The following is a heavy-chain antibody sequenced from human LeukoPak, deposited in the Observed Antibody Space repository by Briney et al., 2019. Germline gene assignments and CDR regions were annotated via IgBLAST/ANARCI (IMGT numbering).Heavy chain of an antibody. V-gene: IGHV3-23*01. Sequence: GGSLRLSCAASGFTFRSYAMSWVRQAPGKGLEWVSGISGSGGSTYYADSVKGRFTISRDNSKNTLYLQMSSLRVEDTAFYYCAKATYDLRTAFDIWGQGTMVTVSS. CDR1: GFTFRSYA. J-gene: IGHJ3*02. CDR2: ISGSGGST. CDR3: AKATYDLRTAFDI. D-gene: IGHD3-3*01.